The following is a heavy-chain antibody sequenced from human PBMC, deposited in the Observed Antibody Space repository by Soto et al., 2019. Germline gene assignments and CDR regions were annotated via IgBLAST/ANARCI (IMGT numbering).Heavy chain of an antibody. D-gene: IGHD2-21*02. Sequence: QVQLVQSGAEEKKPGASVKVSCKASGYTFTSYAMHWVRQAPGQRLEWMGWINAGNGNTKYSQKFQGRVTITRDTSASTAYMELISLRSEDTAVYYCARSIVVVTALDDWGQGTLVTVSS. CDR1: GYTFTSYA. J-gene: IGHJ4*02. CDR3: ARSIVVVTALDD. V-gene: IGHV1-3*05. CDR2: INAGNGNT.